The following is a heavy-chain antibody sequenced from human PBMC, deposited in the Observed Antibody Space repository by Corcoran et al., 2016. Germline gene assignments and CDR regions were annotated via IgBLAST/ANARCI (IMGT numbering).Heavy chain of an antibody. D-gene: IGHD3-10*01. CDR3: ARDGVLLWFGDGIDP. CDR1: GGSISSYY. Sequence: QVQLQESGPGLVKPSETLSLTCTVSGGSISSYYWSWIRQPAATGLEWIGRIYTSGSTNYNPSLKSRVTMSVDTSKNQFSLKLSSVTAADTAVYYCARDGVLLWFGDGIDPWGQGTLVTVSS. V-gene: IGHV4-4*07. CDR2: IYTSGST. J-gene: IGHJ5*02.